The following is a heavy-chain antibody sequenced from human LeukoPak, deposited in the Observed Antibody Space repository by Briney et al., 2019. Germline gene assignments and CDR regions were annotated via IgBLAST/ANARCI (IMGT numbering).Heavy chain of an antibody. J-gene: IGHJ6*03. CDR3: ARVRSDSPGDYYMDV. CDR1: GFTVSSNY. CDR2: IYSGGST. D-gene: IGHD3-16*01. Sequence: PGGSLRLSCAASGFTVSSNYMSWVRQAPGKGLEWVSVIYSGGSTYYADSVKGRFTISRDNSKNTLYLQMNSLRAEGTAVYYCARVRSDSPGDYYMDVWGKGTTVTVSS. V-gene: IGHV3-53*01.